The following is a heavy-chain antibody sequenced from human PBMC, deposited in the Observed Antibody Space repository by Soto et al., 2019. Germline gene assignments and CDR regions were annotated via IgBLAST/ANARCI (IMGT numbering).Heavy chain of an antibody. CDR2: ISSSSSYI. CDR1: GFTFSSYS. D-gene: IGHD6-6*01. CDR3: ARERQLGPFYFDY. J-gene: IGHJ4*02. Sequence: VQLVESGGGLVKPGGSLRLSCAASGFTFSSYSMNWVRQAPGKGLEWVSSISSSSSYIYYADSVKGRFTISRDNAKNSLYLQMNSLRAEDTAVYYCARERQLGPFYFDYWGQGTLVTVSS. V-gene: IGHV3-21*01.